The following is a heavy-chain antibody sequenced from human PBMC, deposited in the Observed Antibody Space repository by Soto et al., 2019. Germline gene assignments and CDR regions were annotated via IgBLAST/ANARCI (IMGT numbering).Heavy chain of an antibody. CDR2: IIPVFDTT. CDR3: ARAGDGYPLGWFDP. V-gene: IGHV1-69*01. D-gene: IGHD5-12*01. Sequence: QVQLAQSGPEVKKPGTSVKVSCKASGGTFSNYAISWVRQAPGQGLEWMGGIIPVFDTTNYAQKLQGRVTITADESMSTVHMELSSLRFEDTAVYYCARAGDGYPLGWFDPWGQGTLVIVSS. CDR1: GGTFSNYA. J-gene: IGHJ5*02.